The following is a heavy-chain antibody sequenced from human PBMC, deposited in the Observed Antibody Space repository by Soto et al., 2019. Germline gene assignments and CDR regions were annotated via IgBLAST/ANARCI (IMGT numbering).Heavy chain of an antibody. Sequence: VHLVESGGGLVQPGGSLRLSCAASGFTFSSYGMHWVRQAPGKGLEWVAVISYDGSNKYYADSVKGRFTISRDNSKNTLYLQMNSLRAEDTAVYYCAKDYYDSSGLDAFDIWGQGTMVTVSS. D-gene: IGHD3-22*01. CDR3: AKDYYDSSGLDAFDI. CDR2: ISYDGSNK. V-gene: IGHV3-30*18. CDR1: GFTFSSYG. J-gene: IGHJ3*02.